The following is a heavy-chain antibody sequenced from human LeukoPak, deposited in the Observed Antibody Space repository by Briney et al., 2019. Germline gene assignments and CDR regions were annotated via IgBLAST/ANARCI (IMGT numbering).Heavy chain of an antibody. CDR2: IKQDGSEK. J-gene: IGHJ4*02. Sequence: GGSLRLSCAASGSTFSSYWMSWVRQAPGKGLEWVANIKQDGSEKYYVDSVKGRFTISRDNAKNSLYLQMNSLRAEDTAVYYCAREEGDYDQLYYFDYWGQGTLVTVSS. D-gene: IGHD3-22*01. CDR3: AREEGDYDQLYYFDY. V-gene: IGHV3-7*03. CDR1: GSTFSSYW.